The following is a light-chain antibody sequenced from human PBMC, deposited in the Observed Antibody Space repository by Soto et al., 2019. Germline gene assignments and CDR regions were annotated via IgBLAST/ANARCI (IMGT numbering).Light chain of an antibody. CDR3: QQYGSSPRT. V-gene: IGKV3-20*01. CDR1: QSVSSSY. J-gene: IGKJ5*01. CDR2: GAS. Sequence: EIVLTQSPGTLSLSPGERATLSCRASQSVSSSYLAWYQQKPGQAPRLLIYGASSRATGIPDRFSGSWSGTDFTLTISRLETEDFAVYYCQQYGSSPRTFGPGTRLEIK.